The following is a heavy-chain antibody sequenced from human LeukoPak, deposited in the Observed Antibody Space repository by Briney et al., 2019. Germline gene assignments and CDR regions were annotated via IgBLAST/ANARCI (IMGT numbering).Heavy chain of an antibody. CDR2: TDTSGVIT. Sequence: GGSLRLSCAASGFTFSNYGMIWVRQAPGKGLEWVSVTDTSGVITYYTDSVKGRFTISRDNSKNTLNLQMDSLRVEDTAVYYCAKGDTGVIRRYYLDSWGQGTLVTVS. D-gene: IGHD5-18*01. CDR1: GFTFSNYG. J-gene: IGHJ4*02. CDR3: AKGDTGVIRRYYLDS. V-gene: IGHV3-23*05.